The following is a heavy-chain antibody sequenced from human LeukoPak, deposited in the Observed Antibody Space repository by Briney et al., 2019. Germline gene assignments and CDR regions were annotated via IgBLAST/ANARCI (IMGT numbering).Heavy chain of an antibody. D-gene: IGHD3-3*01. Sequence: GGSLRLSCAASGFTFSSYWMSWVRQAPGKGLEWVANIKQDGSEKYYVDSVKGRFTISRDNAKNSLYLQMNSLRAEDTAVYYCARGSGFLEWLTLYFHYWGQEPRATVSS. CDR3: ARGSGFLEWLTLYFHY. CDR2: IKQDGSEK. V-gene: IGHV3-7*01. CDR1: GFTFSSYW. J-gene: IGHJ4*02.